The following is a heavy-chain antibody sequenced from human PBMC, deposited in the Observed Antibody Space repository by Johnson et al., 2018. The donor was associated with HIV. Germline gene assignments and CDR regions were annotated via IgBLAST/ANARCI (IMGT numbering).Heavy chain of an antibody. D-gene: IGHD3-16*02. CDR1: GFNFDDYG. V-gene: IGHV3-20*04. Sequence: EVQLVESGGGVVRPGGSLRLSCAASGFNFDDYGMTWVRQAPGKGLEWVSGINWNGGSTGYADSVKGRFTISRDIAKNSLYLQMSGLRAEDTAVYYCARVRASGWGSYPNDAFDIWGQGTMVTVSS. CDR3: ARVRASGWGSYPNDAFDI. J-gene: IGHJ3*02. CDR2: INWNGGST.